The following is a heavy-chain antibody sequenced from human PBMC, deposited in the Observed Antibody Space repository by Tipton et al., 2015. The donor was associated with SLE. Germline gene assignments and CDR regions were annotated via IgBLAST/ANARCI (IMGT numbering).Heavy chain of an antibody. CDR1: GFTFSRYA. D-gene: IGHD3-3*01. CDR3: ARAPDILRFLEWSGDYYGMDV. Sequence: SLRLSCAASGFTFSRYAMSWVRQAPGKGLEWVSVIYSGGSTYYAESVKGRFTISRDNAKNTLYLQMNSLRAEDTAVYYCARAPDILRFLEWSGDYYGMDVWGQGTTVTVSS. J-gene: IGHJ6*02. CDR2: IYSGGST. V-gene: IGHV3-23*03.